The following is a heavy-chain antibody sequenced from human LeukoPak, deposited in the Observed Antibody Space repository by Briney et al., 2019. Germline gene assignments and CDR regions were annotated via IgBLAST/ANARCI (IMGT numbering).Heavy chain of an antibody. CDR1: GFTFSSYG. J-gene: IGHJ4*02. CDR2: ISYDGSDK. Sequence: GGSLRLSCAASGFTFSSYGIHWVRQAPGKGLEWVAVISYDGSDKYYADSVKGRFTISGDNSKNTLFLQMNSLRAEDTAVYYCAKDGFRTVALDYWGQGTLVTVSS. D-gene: IGHD4-23*01. CDR3: AKDGFRTVALDY. V-gene: IGHV3-30*18.